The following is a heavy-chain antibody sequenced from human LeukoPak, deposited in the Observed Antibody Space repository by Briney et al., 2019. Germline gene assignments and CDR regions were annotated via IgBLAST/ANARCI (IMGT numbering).Heavy chain of an antibody. J-gene: IGHJ4*02. Sequence: ASVKVSCKASGYTFTSYYMHWVRQAPGQGLEWMGIINPSGGSTSYAQKFQGRVTMTRDTSTSTAYMELSSLRSEDTAVYYCSGVVVAAYYWGQGTLVTVSS. CDR2: INPSGGST. D-gene: IGHD2-15*01. CDR3: SGVVVAAYY. CDR1: GYTFTSYY. V-gene: IGHV1-46*01.